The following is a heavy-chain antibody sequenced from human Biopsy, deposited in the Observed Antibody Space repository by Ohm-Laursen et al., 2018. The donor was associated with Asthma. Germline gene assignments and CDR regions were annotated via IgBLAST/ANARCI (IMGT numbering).Heavy chain of an antibody. CDR1: GGTFSNYP. D-gene: IGHD4-11*01. CDR3: ASSGGNYGFYGMDV. Sequence: SSVKVSCKASGGTFSNYPFTWVRQAPGQGLEWMGGITPIFDTPNSAQKFQGRVTITADESTSTGYMELSSLRSEDTAVYYCASSGGNYGFYGMDVWGQGTTVTVSS. J-gene: IGHJ6*02. V-gene: IGHV1-69*01. CDR2: ITPIFDTP.